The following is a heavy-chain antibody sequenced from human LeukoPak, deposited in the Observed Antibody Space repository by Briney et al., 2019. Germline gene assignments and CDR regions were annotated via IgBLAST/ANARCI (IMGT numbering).Heavy chain of an antibody. V-gene: IGHV4-59*08. J-gene: IGHJ4*02. CDR3: ARTLGYDSTTYYFDY. CDR2: IYYSGST. D-gene: IGHD3-22*01. Sequence: SETPSLTCTVSGGSISSYYWSWIRQPPGKGLEWIGYIYYSGSTNYNPSLKSRVTISVDTSKNQFSLKLSSVTAADTAVYYCARTLGYDSTTYYFDYWGQGTLVTVSS. CDR1: GGSISSYY.